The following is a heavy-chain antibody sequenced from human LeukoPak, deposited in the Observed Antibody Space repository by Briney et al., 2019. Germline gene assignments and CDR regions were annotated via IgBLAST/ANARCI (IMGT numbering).Heavy chain of an antibody. CDR3: ARDMWPNYYGSGSYPYY. J-gene: IGHJ4*02. Sequence: SETLSLTCTVSGGSISSSSYYWGWIRQPPGKGLEWIGSIYYSGSTYYNPSLKSRVTISVDTSKNQFSLKLSSVTAADTAVYYCARDMWPNYYGSGSYPYYWGQGTLVTVSS. CDR2: IYYSGST. D-gene: IGHD3-10*01. V-gene: IGHV4-39*07. CDR1: GGSISSSSYY.